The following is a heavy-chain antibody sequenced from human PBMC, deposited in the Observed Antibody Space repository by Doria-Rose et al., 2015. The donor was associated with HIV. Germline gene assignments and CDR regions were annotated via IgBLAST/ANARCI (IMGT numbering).Heavy chain of an antibody. CDR3: ARIKSSRWYHKYYFDF. CDR1: GVSLSSPGMG. J-gene: IGHJ4*02. D-gene: IGHD6-13*01. Sequence: TLKESGPVLVKPTEILTLTCTVSGVSLSSPGMGVSWIRQPPGKALEWLANIFSYDERSYKTSLKSRLTISRGSSKSQVVLTMTDMDPVDTATYYCARIKSSRWYHKYYFDFWGQGTLVIVSA. CDR2: IFSYDER. V-gene: IGHV2-26*01.